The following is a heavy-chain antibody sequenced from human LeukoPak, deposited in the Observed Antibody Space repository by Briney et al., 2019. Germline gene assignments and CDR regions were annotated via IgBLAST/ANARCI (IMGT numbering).Heavy chain of an antibody. D-gene: IGHD3-16*01. Sequence: GGSLRLSCAASGFSVTDYQMSWIRQAPGKGLEWISYITTSGRSTNHADSVKGRFTISRDNAKNSVVLQMNSLTVEDTAVYYCTRERRGSYYAFDYWGQGALGTVSS. CDR1: GFSVTDYQ. V-gene: IGHV3-11*01. CDR3: TRERRGSYYAFDY. CDR2: ITTSGRST. J-gene: IGHJ4*02.